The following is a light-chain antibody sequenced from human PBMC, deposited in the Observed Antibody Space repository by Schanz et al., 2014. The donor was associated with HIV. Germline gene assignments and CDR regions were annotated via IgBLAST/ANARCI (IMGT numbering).Light chain of an antibody. CDR1: QSISSW. V-gene: IGKV1-5*03. CDR3: QQYDTSSWT. J-gene: IGKJ1*01. Sequence: DIQMTQSPSTLSASVGDRVTLTCRASQSISSWLAWFQQKPGKAPKLLIFRASTLESGVPSRFSGSGSGTEFTLTISSLQPDDIATYYCQQYDTSSWTFGLGTKVETK. CDR2: RAS.